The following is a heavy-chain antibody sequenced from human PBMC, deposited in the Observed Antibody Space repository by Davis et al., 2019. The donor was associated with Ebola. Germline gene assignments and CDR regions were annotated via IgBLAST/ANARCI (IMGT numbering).Heavy chain of an antibody. CDR3: ARRGGVDV. CDR1: GGSISSYY. J-gene: IGHJ6*02. V-gene: IGHV4-34*01. CDR2: ITHSGNT. Sequence: MPSETLSLTCTVSGGSISSYYWSWIRQPPGKGLEWIGEITHSGNTTYNPSLKSRVTISVDTSKNQFSLKLSSVTAADTAVYYCARRGGVDVWGQGTTVTVSS. D-gene: IGHD3-10*01.